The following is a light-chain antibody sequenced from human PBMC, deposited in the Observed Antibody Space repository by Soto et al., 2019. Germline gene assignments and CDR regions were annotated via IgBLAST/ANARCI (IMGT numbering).Light chain of an antibody. Sequence: SYELTQPPSVSVAPGKTARITCGGNNIGSKSVHWYQQKPGQAPVLVIYYDSDRPSGIPERFSGSNSGNTAPLTISRVEAGDEAVYYCQVWDSSSDRVVFGGGTKLTVL. CDR3: QVWDSSSDRVV. J-gene: IGLJ2*01. V-gene: IGLV3-21*04. CDR1: NIGSKS. CDR2: YDS.